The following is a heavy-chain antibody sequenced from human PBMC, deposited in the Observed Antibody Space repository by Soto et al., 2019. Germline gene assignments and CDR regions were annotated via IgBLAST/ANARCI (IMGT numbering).Heavy chain of an antibody. J-gene: IGHJ4*02. CDR1: GGAVYADGYY. D-gene: IGHD2-15*01. Sequence: QLQLQESGPGLVKPLETLSLICTVSGGAVYADGYYWGWIRQPPGKGLEWIGNIYYSGSTYYNPYLKTRVTISIDRSKYQFSLKMNSVTAADTAVYYCARRSGGSCYNYWGQGTLVTVSS. CDR2: IYYSGST. CDR3: ARRSGGSCYNY. V-gene: IGHV4-39*01.